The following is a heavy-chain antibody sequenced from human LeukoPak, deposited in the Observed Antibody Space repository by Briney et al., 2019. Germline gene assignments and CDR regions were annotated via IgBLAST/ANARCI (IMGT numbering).Heavy chain of an antibody. CDR2: IISIFGTA. CDR3: ARVFRPYYGMDV. J-gene: IGHJ6*02. CDR1: GYTFTSYG. D-gene: IGHD2-8*01. Sequence: ASVKVSCKASGYTFTSYGICWVRQAPGEGLEWRGGIISIFGTANCAHKFQGRVTITAEESTITAYVKLSILRSEDTAVYYCARVFRPYYGMDVWGQRTTVTVSS. V-gene: IGHV1-69*13.